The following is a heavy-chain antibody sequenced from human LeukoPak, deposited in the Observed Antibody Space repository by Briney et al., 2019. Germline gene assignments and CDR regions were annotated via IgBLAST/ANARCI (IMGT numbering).Heavy chain of an antibody. J-gene: IGHJ4*02. V-gene: IGHV3-23*01. CDR1: GYTFSNYA. CDR3: AKGSCTNGVCYVDY. Sequence: GGSLRLSCAASGYTFSNYAMSWVRQAPGKGLEWVSAISGSGDNTYYADSVKGRFTVSRDNSKNTLYLQMNSLRAEDTATFYCAKGSCTNGVCYVDYWGQGTLVTVSS. CDR2: ISGSGDNT. D-gene: IGHD2-8*01.